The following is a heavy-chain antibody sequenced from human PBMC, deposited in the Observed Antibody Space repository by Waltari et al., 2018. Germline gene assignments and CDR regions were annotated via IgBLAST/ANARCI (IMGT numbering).Heavy chain of an antibody. CDR2: IIPMLGTA. J-gene: IGHJ4*02. Sequence: QVQLVQSGAEVKKPGSSVKVSCKASGGTFSSYAISWVRQAPGQGLEWMGGIIPMLGTANYEQKFQGRVTITADKATSTAYMELSSLRSEDTAVYYCASSHGHGNYYDTMGYWGQGTLVIVSS. CDR3: ASSHGHGNYYDTMGY. CDR1: GGTFSSYA. V-gene: IGHV1-69*14. D-gene: IGHD3-22*01.